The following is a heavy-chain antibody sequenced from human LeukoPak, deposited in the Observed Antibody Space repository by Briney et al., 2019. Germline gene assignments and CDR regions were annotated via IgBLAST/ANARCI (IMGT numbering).Heavy chain of an antibody. D-gene: IGHD3-9*01. CDR1: GYSISSGYY. J-gene: IGHJ4*02. CDR3: ARQNYDILTGYNFDY. V-gene: IGHV4-38-2*02. Sequence: SETLSLTCTVSGYSISSGYYWGWIRQPPGKGLEWIGSIYHSGSTYYNPSLKSRVTISVDTSKNQFSLKLSSVTAADTAVYYCARQNYDILTGYNFDYWGQGTLVTVSS. CDR2: IYHSGST.